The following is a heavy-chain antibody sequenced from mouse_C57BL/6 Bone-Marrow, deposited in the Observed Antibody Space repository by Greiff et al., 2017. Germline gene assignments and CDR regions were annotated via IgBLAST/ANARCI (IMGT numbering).Heavy chain of an antibody. CDR3: ARYQAWFAY. CDR2: IYPGSGST. Sequence: QVHVKQSGAELVKPGASVKMSCKASGYTFTSYWITWVKQRPGQGLEWIGDIYPGSGSTNYNEKFKSKATLTVDTSSSTAYMQLSSLTSEDSAVYYCARYQAWFAYWGQGTLVTVSA. J-gene: IGHJ3*01. V-gene: IGHV1-55*01. CDR1: GYTFTSYW.